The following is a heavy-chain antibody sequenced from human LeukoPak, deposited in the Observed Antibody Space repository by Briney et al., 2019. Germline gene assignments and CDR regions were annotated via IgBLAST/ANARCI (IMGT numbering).Heavy chain of an antibody. CDR3: ARGLVTVTTKVHYYGMDV. D-gene: IGHD4-17*01. CDR2: ISYDGSNK. V-gene: IGHV3-30-3*01. Sequence: GGSLRLSCAASGFTFRNYAMNWVRQAPGKGLEWVAVISYDGSNKYYADSVKGRFTISRDNSKNTLYLQMNSLRAEDTAVYYCARGLVTVTTKVHYYGMDVWGQGTTVTVSS. CDR1: GFTFRNYA. J-gene: IGHJ6*02.